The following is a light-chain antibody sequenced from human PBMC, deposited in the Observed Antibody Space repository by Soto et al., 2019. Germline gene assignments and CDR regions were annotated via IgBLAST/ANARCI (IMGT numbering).Light chain of an antibody. Sequence: QSVLTQPASVSGSPGQSITISCTGTSTDVGGYNYVFWYQQHPGKAPKLMIYDVSNRPSGVSNRFSGSKSGNTASLTISGLQAEDEADYYCSSYTSSITLVLFGGGTQLTVL. V-gene: IGLV2-14*01. CDR2: DVS. CDR3: SSYTSSITLVL. CDR1: STDVGGYNY. J-gene: IGLJ7*01.